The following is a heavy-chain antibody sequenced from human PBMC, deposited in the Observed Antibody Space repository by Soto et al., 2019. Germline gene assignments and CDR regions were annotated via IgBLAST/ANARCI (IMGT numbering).Heavy chain of an antibody. CDR3: AKDRVRGWYYY. J-gene: IGHJ4*02. CDR2: ISGGGGST. V-gene: IGHV3-23*01. Sequence: AGSLRLSCAASGFTFSSYAMSWVRHAPGKGLEWVSAISGGGGSTYYADSVKGRFTISRDNSKNTLYLQMNSLRAEETAVYYCAKDRVRGWYYYWGQGTLVTVSS. D-gene: IGHD6-19*01. CDR1: GFTFSSYA.